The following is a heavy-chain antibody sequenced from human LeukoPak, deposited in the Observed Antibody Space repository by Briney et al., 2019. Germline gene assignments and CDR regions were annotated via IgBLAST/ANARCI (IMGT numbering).Heavy chain of an antibody. J-gene: IGHJ3*02. CDR3: ARANSVLFSSVLGDAFDI. CDR1: GGSISSYY. CDR2: IYYSGST. V-gene: IGHV4-59*12. D-gene: IGHD3-16*01. Sequence: SETLSLTCTVSGGSISSYYWSWIRQPPGKGLEWIGYIYYSGSTNYNPSLKSRVTISVDASKNQFSLKLSSVTAADTAVYYCARANSVLFSSVLGDAFDIWGQGTMVTVSS.